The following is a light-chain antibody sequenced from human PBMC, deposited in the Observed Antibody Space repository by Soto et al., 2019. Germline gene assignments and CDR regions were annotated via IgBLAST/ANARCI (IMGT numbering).Light chain of an antibody. CDR3: QHHHSYSQT. V-gene: IGKV1-5*01. CDR2: GAS. J-gene: IGKJ1*01. Sequence: DIQMTQSPPTLSASVGDRVTITCRASQSSRHYLAWYQQMPGKAPKLLIYGASTLQSGVPSRFSGSGSGTEFTLTISSLQPDVFGTDFYQHHHSYSQTCAQGTKSDI. CDR1: QSSRHY.